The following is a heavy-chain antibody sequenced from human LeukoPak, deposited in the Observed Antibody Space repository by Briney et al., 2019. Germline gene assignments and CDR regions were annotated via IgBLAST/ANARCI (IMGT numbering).Heavy chain of an antibody. J-gene: IGHJ4*02. Sequence: GGSLRLSCVAYGFLFSNFWMRWVRQAAGKGMGWVANMKKDGSETQYADSVKGRFTISRDKAKNSLYLQMNSLRVEDTAVYYCVRVPHTIMVTEWGQGTLVTVSS. CDR3: VRVPHTIMVTE. D-gene: IGHD5-18*01. CDR1: GFLFSNFW. V-gene: IGHV3-7*03. CDR2: MKKDGSET.